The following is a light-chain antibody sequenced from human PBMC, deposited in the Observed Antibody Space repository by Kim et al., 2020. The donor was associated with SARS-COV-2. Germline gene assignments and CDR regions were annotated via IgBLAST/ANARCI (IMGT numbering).Light chain of an antibody. CDR3: QAWDRGTPV. Sequence: SYELTQPPSVSVSPGQTASIPCPGVKWGDKYPFGYHKKPANSPLLVINQETKRPSGPPEGFSASNPPNTATLPITGPQPMDGAAFYCQAWDRGTPVFGGG. CDR1: KWGDKY. CDR2: QET. V-gene: IGLV3-1*01. J-gene: IGLJ2*01.